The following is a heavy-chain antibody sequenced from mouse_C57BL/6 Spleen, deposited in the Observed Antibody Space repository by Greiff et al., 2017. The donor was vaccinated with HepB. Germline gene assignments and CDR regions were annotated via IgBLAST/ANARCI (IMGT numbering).Heavy chain of an antibody. V-gene: IGHV1-39*01. Sequence: QLKQSGPELVKPGASVKISCKASGYSFTDYNMNWVKQSNGKSLEWIGVINPNYGTTSYNQKFKGKATLTVDQSSSTAYIQLNSLTSEDSAVYYCAKTGGALYWYFDVWGTGTTVTVSS. CDR3: AKTGGALYWYFDV. CDR1: GYSFTDYN. J-gene: IGHJ1*03. CDR2: INPNYGTT. D-gene: IGHD4-1*01.